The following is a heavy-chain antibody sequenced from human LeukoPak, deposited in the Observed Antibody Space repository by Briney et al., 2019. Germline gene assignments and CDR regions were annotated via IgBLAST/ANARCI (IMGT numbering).Heavy chain of an antibody. J-gene: IGHJ4*02. CDR1: GSSFTSYW. Sequence: GESLQISCQVSGSSFTSYWIGWVRQLPGKGLEWMGIIYPGDSDTRYSPSFQGQVAISADKSINTAYLQWSSLKASDTAIYYCARRTAGLYYFDYWGQGTLVTVSS. D-gene: IGHD6-13*01. CDR3: ARRTAGLYYFDY. V-gene: IGHV5-51*01. CDR2: IYPGDSDT.